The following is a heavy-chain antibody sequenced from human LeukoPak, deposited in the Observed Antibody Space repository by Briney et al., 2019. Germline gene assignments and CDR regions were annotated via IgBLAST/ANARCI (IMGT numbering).Heavy chain of an antibody. Sequence: AYAASVSGRFPISRDDSKNTAYLQMNTLKTEDTAIYYCTVYYSDRGDYHPTDHWGQGTLVTVSS. J-gene: IGHJ4*02. D-gene: IGHD3-10*02. V-gene: IGHV3-73*01. CDR3: TVYYSDRGDYHPTDH.